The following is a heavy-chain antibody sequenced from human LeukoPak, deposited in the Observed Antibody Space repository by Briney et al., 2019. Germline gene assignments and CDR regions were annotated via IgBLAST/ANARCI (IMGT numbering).Heavy chain of an antibody. CDR2: ISAYNGNT. V-gene: IGHV1-18*01. CDR3: ARGGVANYYFDY. Sequence: ASVKVSCKASGYTFTPYSITWVRQAPGQGLEWMGWISAYNGNTVYAQNLQGRVTMTTDTSTSTAYMELRSLRSDDTAVYYCARGGVANYYFDYWGQGTLAAVSS. J-gene: IGHJ4*02. CDR1: GYTFTPYS.